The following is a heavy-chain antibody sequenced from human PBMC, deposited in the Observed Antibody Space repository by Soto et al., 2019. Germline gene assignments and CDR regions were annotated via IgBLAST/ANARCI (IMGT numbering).Heavy chain of an antibody. V-gene: IGHV1-69*01. CDR1: GGTFSSFA. J-gene: IGHJ5*01. CDR3: ARPRYSSGWYGSFDS. Sequence: QVQLVQSGAEVQKPGSSVKVSCKASGGTFSSFAISWLRQAPGQGLEWMGGITPLFNTAKYAQKFQGRVTITADESTSTAYMELSSLGSEDTAVYYGARPRYSSGWYGSFDSWGQGTLVTVPS. D-gene: IGHD6-19*01. CDR2: ITPLFNTA.